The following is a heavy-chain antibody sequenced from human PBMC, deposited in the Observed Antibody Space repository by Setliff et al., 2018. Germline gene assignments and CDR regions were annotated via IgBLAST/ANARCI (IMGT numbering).Heavy chain of an antibody. D-gene: IGHD1-1*01. V-gene: IGHV1-69*05. CDR2: TIPMFGTT. J-gene: IGHJ4*02. Sequence: SVKVSCKASGATFSSYGISWVRQAPGQGLEWMGGTIPMFGTTEYAQKFQGRVTMTRDTSISTAYMELSRLRSDDTAVYYCARDLGGIWKTYFDYWGQGTLVTVSS. CDR1: GATFSSYG. CDR3: ARDLGGIWKTYFDY.